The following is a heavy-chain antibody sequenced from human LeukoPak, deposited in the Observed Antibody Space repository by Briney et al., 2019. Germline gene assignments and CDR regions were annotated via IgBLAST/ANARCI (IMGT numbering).Heavy chain of an antibody. CDR3: ARDLAAAGTGDY. V-gene: IGHV1-3*01. CDR2: INAGNGNT. J-gene: IGHJ4*02. Sequence: ASVKVSCKASGYTFTSYAVHWVRPAPGQRLEWMGWINAGNGNTKYSQKFQGRVTTTRDTSASTAYMELSSLRSEDTAVYYCARDLAAAGTGDYWGQGTLVTVSS. CDR1: GYTFTSYA. D-gene: IGHD6-13*01.